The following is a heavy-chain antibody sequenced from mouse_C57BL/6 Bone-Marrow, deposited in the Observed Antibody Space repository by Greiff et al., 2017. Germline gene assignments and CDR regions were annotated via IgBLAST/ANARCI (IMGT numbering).Heavy chain of an antibody. CDR1: GYAFSSYW. CDR2: IYPGDGDT. Sequence: VQLQQSGAELVKPGASVKISCKASGYAFSSYWMNWVKQRPGKGLEWIGQIYPGDGDTNYNGKFKGKATLTADKSSSTAYMQLSSLTSEDSAVYFCARRGRDYDYFDYWGQGTTLTVSS. CDR3: ARRGRDYDYFDY. V-gene: IGHV1-80*01. J-gene: IGHJ2*01. D-gene: IGHD2-4*01.